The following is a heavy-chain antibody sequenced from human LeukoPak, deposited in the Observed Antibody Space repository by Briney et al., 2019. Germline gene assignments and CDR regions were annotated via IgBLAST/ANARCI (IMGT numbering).Heavy chain of an antibody. J-gene: IGHJ4*02. Sequence: GGSLRLSCAASGFTFSSYSMNWVRQAPGKGLEWVSYISSSSSTIYYADSVKGRFTISRDNAKNSLYLQMNSLRAEDTAVYYCARASGPDFWSGYYLDYWGQGTLVTVSS. CDR2: ISSSSSTI. D-gene: IGHD3-3*01. CDR3: ARASGPDFWSGYYLDY. CDR1: GFTFSSYS. V-gene: IGHV3-48*01.